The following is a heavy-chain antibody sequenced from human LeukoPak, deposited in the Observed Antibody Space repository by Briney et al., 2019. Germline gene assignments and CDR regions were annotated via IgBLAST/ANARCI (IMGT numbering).Heavy chain of an antibody. CDR1: GFNFRDDW. V-gene: IGHV3-74*01. J-gene: IGHJ4*02. CDR3: VRDAPGTTPFDH. CDR2: IKVNGDDI. Sequence: GGSLRLSCGASGFNFRDDWMHWVRQAPGKGLVWLSGIKVNGDDIGYADSVRGRFTISRDNDKNTLYLQMRSLRDEDTAVYYCVRDAPGTTPFDHWGQGTLVTVSS. D-gene: IGHD1-7*01.